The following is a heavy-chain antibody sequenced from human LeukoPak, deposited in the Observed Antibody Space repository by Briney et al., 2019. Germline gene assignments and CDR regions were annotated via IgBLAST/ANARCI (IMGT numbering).Heavy chain of an antibody. Sequence: ASVKVSCKASGYLFTSYDINWVRQATGQGLEWMGWMNPNSANTAYAQKFQGRLTITRNTSITTAYMELSSLSSEDTAVYYCARSFVGGGPTDYWGQGTQVTVSS. D-gene: IGHD4-23*01. CDR1: GYLFTSYD. CDR3: ARSFVGGGPTDY. V-gene: IGHV1-8*03. CDR2: MNPNSANT. J-gene: IGHJ4*02.